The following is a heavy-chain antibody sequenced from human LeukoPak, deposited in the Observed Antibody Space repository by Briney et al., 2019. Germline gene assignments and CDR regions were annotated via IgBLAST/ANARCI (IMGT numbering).Heavy chain of an antibody. Sequence: PSETLSLTCLVSGASSSSADHYWTWIRQPPGKGLEWVGYIYFSGSTYYNPSLKGRATISLDTSKSRFSLKMTSVTAADTAVYYCAREVVVTAIRGRYNWFDPWGQGTLVTVSS. CDR2: IYFSGST. CDR1: GASSSSADHY. J-gene: IGHJ5*02. D-gene: IGHD2-21*02. CDR3: AREVVVTAIRGRYNWFDP. V-gene: IGHV4-30-4*07.